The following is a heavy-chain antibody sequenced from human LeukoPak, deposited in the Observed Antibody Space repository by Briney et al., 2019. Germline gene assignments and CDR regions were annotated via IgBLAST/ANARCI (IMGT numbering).Heavy chain of an antibody. Sequence: SETLSLTCTVSDGSISSSSYYWGWIRQPPGKGLEWIGSIYYSGSTYYNPSLKSRVTISVDTSKNQFSLKLSSVTAADTAVYYCGRHLWLVHCFDPWGQGTLSPSPQ. D-gene: IGHD6-19*01. CDR3: GRHLWLVHCFDP. J-gene: IGHJ5*02. CDR1: DGSISSSSYY. V-gene: IGHV4-39*01. CDR2: IYYSGST.